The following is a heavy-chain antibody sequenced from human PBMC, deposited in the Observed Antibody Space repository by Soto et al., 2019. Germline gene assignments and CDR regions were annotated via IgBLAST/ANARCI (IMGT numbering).Heavy chain of an antibody. V-gene: IGHV2-5*02. CDR3: AHSGPMTSVTTGGQRRKFWYFDL. D-gene: IGHD4-17*01. Sequence: IFSKESGPTLVKPTQTLTLTCTFSGFSLSTSGVGVGWIRQPPGKALECLALIYWDDDKRYSPSLKSRLTITKDTSKNQVVLRMTNMHPVDTATYYCAHSGPMTSVTTGGQRRKFWYFDLWGRGTLVTVSS. CDR1: GFSLSTSGVG. CDR2: IYWDDDK. J-gene: IGHJ2*01.